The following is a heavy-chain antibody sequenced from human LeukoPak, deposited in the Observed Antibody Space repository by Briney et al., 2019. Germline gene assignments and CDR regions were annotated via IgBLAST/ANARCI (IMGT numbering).Heavy chain of an antibody. V-gene: IGHV3-74*01. J-gene: IGHJ5*02. Sequence: GGSLRLSCAASGFNLRDYWMHWVRQARGKGLVWVSRLGTDGTYTNYADSVKGRFTISRDNAKNTLYLQMDSLRAEDTAFYYCVRDPSNSGNWFDLWGQGTLVTVS. CDR3: VRDPSNSGNWFDL. CDR1: GFNLRDYW. CDR2: LGTDGTYT. D-gene: IGHD4-11*01.